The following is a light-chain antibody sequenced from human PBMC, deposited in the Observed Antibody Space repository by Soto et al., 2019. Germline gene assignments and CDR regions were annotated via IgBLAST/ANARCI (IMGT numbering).Light chain of an antibody. J-gene: IGKJ5*01. CDR2: GAS. V-gene: IGKV3D-20*02. CDR3: QQSSSGPPLT. CDR1: QSVSNIY. Sequence: EIVMTQSPGTLSVSPGERATLSCRASQSVSNIYIAWYQQKPGQAPRVLIYGASRRATGIPDRFSGSGSGTDLTLTISSLELEEVPFYYCQQSSSGPPLTLGQGTRLESK.